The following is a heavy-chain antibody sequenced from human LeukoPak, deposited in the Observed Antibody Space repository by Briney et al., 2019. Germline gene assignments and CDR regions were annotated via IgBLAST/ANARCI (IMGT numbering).Heavy chain of an antibody. Sequence: ASVKVSCKASGYSFTSYGISWVRQAPGQGLEWMGWISAYNGNTNYAQKLQGRVTMTTDTSTSTAYMELRSLRSDDTAVYYCARTLYIASAPGGFDYRGQGTLVTVSS. J-gene: IGHJ4*02. V-gene: IGHV1-18*01. CDR3: ARTLYIASAPGGFDY. CDR2: ISAYNGNT. D-gene: IGHD3-16*01. CDR1: GYSFTSYG.